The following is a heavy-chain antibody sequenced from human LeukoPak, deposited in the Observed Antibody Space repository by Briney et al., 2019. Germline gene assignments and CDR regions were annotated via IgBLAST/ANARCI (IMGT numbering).Heavy chain of an antibody. CDR2: IDGLGGDT. J-gene: IGHJ5*02. Sequence: GGSLRLSCAASGFTFSSNAMSWGRQAPGKVLEWVSAIDGLGGDTDYADSVKGRFIISRDNSKNTLYLQMNSLRAEDTAVYYCAKDGGIKFDPWGQGTLVTVSS. CDR3: AKDGGIKFDP. D-gene: IGHD3-16*01. V-gene: IGHV3-23*01. CDR1: GFTFSSNA.